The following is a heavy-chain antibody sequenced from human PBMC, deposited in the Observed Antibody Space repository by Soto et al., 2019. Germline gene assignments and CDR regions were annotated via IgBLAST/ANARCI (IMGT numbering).Heavy chain of an antibody. V-gene: IGHV3-23*01. J-gene: IGHJ4*02. CDR2: ISDNGGTT. D-gene: IGHD5-12*01. Sequence: GGSLRLSCAASEFTFSNYAMSWVRQAPGKGLEWVSSISDNGGTTYYADSVKGRFTISRDNSKNTLYLQMNSLRAEDTAVYYCARDWVEMATIWGQGTLVTVSS. CDR1: EFTFSNYA. CDR3: ARDWVEMATI.